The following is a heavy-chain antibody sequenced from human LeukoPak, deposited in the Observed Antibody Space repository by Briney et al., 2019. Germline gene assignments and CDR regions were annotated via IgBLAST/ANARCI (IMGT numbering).Heavy chain of an antibody. CDR1: GVSINTCCYY. J-gene: IGHJ4*02. Sequence: PSETLSLTCAVSGVSINTCCYYWTWIRQPPGKGLEWIGYKYYSGSTRYNSSLRSRLTISLDSSKDQFSLGLTSVTAADTAVYYCARGRSYGFDFDSWGPGTLVIVSS. CDR3: ARGRSYGFDFDS. CDR2: KYYSGST. D-gene: IGHD5-18*01. V-gene: IGHV4-61*01.